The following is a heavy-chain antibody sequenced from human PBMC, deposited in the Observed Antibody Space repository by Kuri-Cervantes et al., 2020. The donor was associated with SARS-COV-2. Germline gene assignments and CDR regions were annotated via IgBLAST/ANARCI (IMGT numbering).Heavy chain of an antibody. V-gene: IGHV3-7*04. Sequence: GGSLRLSCAPSGSTFSIFWMTWVRQAPGKGLEWVANINQDGSEKSYVDSVKGRFTISRDNAKNSLYLQMNSLRAEDTAVYYCARGTLVPYYYDALDVWGQGTTVTVSS. CDR3: ARGTLVPYYYDALDV. D-gene: IGHD3-3*01. CDR2: INQDGSEK. J-gene: IGHJ6*02. CDR1: GSTFSIFW.